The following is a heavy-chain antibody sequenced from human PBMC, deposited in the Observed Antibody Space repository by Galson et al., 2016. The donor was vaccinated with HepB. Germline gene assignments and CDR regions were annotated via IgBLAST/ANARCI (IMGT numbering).Heavy chain of an antibody. CDR3: ARRRGDGYISYYGMDV. J-gene: IGHJ6*02. CDR1: GYSFTNYW. V-gene: IGHV5-51*01. Sequence: QSGAEVKKPGESLKISCQGFGYSFTNYWIGWVRQMPGKGLEWMGIIYPGDSDARYSPSFEGHVTISADKSISTAYLQWSSLKASDTATYYCARRRGDGYISYYGMDVWGQGTTVTVSS. D-gene: IGHD5-24*01. CDR2: IYPGDSDA.